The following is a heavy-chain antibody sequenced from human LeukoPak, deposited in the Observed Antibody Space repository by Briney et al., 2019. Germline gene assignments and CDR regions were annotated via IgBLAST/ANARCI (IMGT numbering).Heavy chain of an antibody. CDR1: GFTFSSYA. D-gene: IGHD3-9*01. CDR3: LTDILTGYYVEDY. CDR2: ISGSGGST. J-gene: IGHJ4*02. Sequence: GESLRLSCAASGFTFSSYAMSWVRQAPGKGLEWVSAISGSGGSTYYADSVKGRFTISRDNSKNTLYLQMNSLRADDTAVYYCLTDILTGYYVEDYWGQGTLVTVSS. V-gene: IGHV3-23*01.